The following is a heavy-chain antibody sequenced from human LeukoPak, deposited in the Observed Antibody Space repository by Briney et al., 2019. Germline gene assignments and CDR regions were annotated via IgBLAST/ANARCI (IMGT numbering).Heavy chain of an antibody. CDR2: IYYSGST. CDR1: GGSISSYY. CDR3: ARGQGGGSGLTYYYYMDV. V-gene: IGHV4-59*01. J-gene: IGHJ6*03. D-gene: IGHD6-19*01. Sequence: SETLSLTCTVSGGSISSYYWSWIRQPPGKGLEWIGYIYYSGSTNYNPSLKSRVTISVDTSKNQFSLKLSSVTAADTAVYYCARGQGGGSGLTYYYYMDVWGKGTTVTVSS.